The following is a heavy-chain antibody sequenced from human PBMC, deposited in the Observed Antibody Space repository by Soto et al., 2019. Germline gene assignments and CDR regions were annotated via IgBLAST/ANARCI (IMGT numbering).Heavy chain of an antibody. V-gene: IGHV4-39*01. D-gene: IGHD3-3*01. Sequence: VSGGSISSSSYYWAWIRQSPGKGLEWIGSVYYNGFTYYNPSLKSRVTISVDTSKNQFSLKLTSVTAADTAVYYCARMGDFWSGPGELDPWGQGTLVTVSS. CDR2: VYYNGFT. J-gene: IGHJ5*02. CDR3: ARMGDFWSGPGELDP. CDR1: GGSISSSSYY.